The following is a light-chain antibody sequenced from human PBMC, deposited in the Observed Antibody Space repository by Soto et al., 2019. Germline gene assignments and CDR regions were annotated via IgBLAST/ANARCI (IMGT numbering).Light chain of an antibody. V-gene: IGKV3-20*01. CDR2: DAS. CDR1: QSASSN. J-gene: IGKJ1*01. Sequence: EIVMTQSPGTLSVSPGERATLSCRASQSASSNLAWYQQKPGQAPRLLIYDASYRATGIPARFSGGGSGTDFTLSISSLEPEDFAVYYCQQYGSSPWTFGQGTKVDIK. CDR3: QQYGSSPWT.